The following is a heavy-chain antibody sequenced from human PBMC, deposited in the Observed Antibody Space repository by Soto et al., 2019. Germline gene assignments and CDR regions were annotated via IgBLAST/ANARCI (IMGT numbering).Heavy chain of an antibody. J-gene: IGHJ3*02. CDR1: GGSISSYY. Sequence: SETLSLTCTVSGGSISSYYWSWIRQPPGKGLEWIGYIYYSGSTNYNPSLKSRVTISVDTSKKQFSLKLSSVTAADTAVYYWARARSYSSGWYSEPTTSDAFDIWGQGTMVTVAS. CDR3: ARARSYSSGWYSEPTTSDAFDI. V-gene: IGHV4-59*01. CDR2: IYYSGST. D-gene: IGHD6-19*01.